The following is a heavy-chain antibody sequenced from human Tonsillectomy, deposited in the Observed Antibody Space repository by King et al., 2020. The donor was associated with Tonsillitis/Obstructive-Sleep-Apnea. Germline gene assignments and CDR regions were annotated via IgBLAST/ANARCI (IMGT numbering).Heavy chain of an antibody. CDR2: IWYDGSNK. J-gene: IGHJ4*02. Sequence: HVQLVESGGGVVQPGRSLRLSCAASGFTFSSYGMHWVRQAPGKGLEWVAVIWYDGSNKYYADSVKGRFTISRDNSKNTLYLQMNSLRAEDTAVYYCARGGTVDWGDYWGQGTLVTVSS. D-gene: IGHD3/OR15-3a*01. CDR3: ARGGTVDWGDY. CDR1: GFTFSSYG. V-gene: IGHV3-33*01.